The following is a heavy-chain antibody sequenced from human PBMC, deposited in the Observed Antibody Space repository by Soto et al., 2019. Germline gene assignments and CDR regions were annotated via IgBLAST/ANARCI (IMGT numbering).Heavy chain of an antibody. J-gene: IGHJ4*02. V-gene: IGHV4-30-4*01. CDR2: IYYSGST. D-gene: IGHD1-7*01. CDR1: GGSISSGDYY. Sequence: SETLSLTCTVSGGSISSGDYYWSWIRQPPGKGLEWIGYIYYSGSTYYNPSLKSRVTISVDTSKNQFSLKLSSVTAADTAVYYCARSTGTTFYLDYWGQGTLVTVSS. CDR3: ARSTGTTFYLDY.